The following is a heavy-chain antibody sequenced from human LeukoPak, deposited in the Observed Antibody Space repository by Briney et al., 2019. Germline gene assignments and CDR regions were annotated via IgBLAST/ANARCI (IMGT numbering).Heavy chain of an antibody. CDR3: ARGPYYDSSGYLAY. CDR1: GGSFSGYY. J-gene: IGHJ4*02. D-gene: IGHD3-22*01. CDR2: INHSGST. V-gene: IGHV4-34*01. Sequence: PSETLSLTCAVYGGSFSGYYWSWIRQPSGKGLEWIGEINHSGSTNYNPSLKSRVTISVDTSKNQFSLKLSSVTAADTAVYYCARGPYYDSSGYLAYWGQGTLVTVSS.